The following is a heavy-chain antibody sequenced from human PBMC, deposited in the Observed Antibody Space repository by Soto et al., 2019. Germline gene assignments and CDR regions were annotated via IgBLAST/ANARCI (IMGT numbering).Heavy chain of an antibody. CDR3: AKDRVGGTFYTPLAF. CDR1: GYNFDNYG. J-gene: IGHJ4*02. CDR2: ITYDGSFQ. D-gene: IGHD1-7*01. Sequence: GGSLRLSCQASGYNFDNYGMHWVRQAPGKGLEWVAVITYDGSFQYYADSVKGRFTISRDNSKNTLSLHLNTLKPEDTAVYHCAKDRVGGTFYTPLAFWGQGTLVTVS. V-gene: IGHV3-30*18.